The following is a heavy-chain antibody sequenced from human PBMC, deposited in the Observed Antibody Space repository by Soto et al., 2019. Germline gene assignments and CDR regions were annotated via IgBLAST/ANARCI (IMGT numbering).Heavy chain of an antibody. Sequence: GGSLRLSCVASGFTFDSYAMNWIRQAPGKGLEWVSVISGGGTSTYYADSVKGRFTVSRDNSKNTMYLQMNSLRAEDTAVYYCAKDRVVRYYYDSSGYYCDYWGQGTLVTVSS. D-gene: IGHD3-22*01. CDR2: ISGGGTST. J-gene: IGHJ4*02. CDR3: AKDRVVRYYYDSSGYYCDY. V-gene: IGHV3-23*01. CDR1: GFTFDSYA.